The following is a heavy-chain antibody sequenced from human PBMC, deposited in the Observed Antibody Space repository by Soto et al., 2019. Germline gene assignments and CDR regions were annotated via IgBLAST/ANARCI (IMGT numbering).Heavy chain of an antibody. V-gene: IGHV3-23*01. J-gene: IGHJ5*02. CDR3: AKVRIVGATREPWFDP. CDR1: GFTFSSYA. D-gene: IGHD1-26*01. Sequence: EVQLLESGGGLVQPGGSLRLSCAASGFTFSSYAMSWVRQAPGKGLEWVSAISGSGGSTYYADSVKGRFTISRDNSKNTLYLQMNSLRAEDTAVYYCAKVRIVGATREPWFDPWGQGTLVTVSS. CDR2: ISGSGGST.